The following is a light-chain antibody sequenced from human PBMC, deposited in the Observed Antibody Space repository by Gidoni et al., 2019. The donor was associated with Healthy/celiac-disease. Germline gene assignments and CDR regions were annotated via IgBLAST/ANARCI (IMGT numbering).Light chain of an antibody. CDR3: QQRCSPAIT. CDR2: DAS. V-gene: IGKV3-11*01. Sequence: EIVLTQSPATLSLSPGERATLSCRASQRVSSYLAWYQQKPGQAPRLLIYDASNRATGIPARFSGSGSGTDFTLTISSLEPEDFAVYYCQQRCSPAITFGQGTRLEIK. CDR1: QRVSSY. J-gene: IGKJ5*01.